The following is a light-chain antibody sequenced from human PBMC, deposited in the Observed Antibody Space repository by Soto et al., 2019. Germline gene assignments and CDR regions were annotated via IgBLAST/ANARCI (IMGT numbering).Light chain of an antibody. CDR3: QQYGSSPQT. J-gene: IGKJ1*01. V-gene: IGKV3-20*01. CDR2: SAT. Sequence: EIVLTQSPGTLSLSPGERATFSCRASQTVSHDYLAWFQHKPGQAPRLLMFSATSRAAGIPDRFSGSGSGTDFTLTISRLDPEDFAVYFCQQYGSSPQTFGQGTRLEIK. CDR1: QTVSHDY.